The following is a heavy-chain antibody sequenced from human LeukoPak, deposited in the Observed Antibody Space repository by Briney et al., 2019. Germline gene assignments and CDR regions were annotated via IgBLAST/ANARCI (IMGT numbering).Heavy chain of an antibody. CDR1: GGSINNDY. CDR3: ARGGVYSNLVDY. J-gene: IGHJ4*02. Sequence: PSETQSLTCTVSGGSINNDYWSWIRQSPEKGLEWIGNTYYSGNTKYNPSLKSRVTISVDTSKNQFSLKLSSVTAADTAVYYCARGGVYSNLVDYWGQGTLVTLSS. D-gene: IGHD4-11*01. CDR2: TYYSGNT. V-gene: IGHV4-59*08.